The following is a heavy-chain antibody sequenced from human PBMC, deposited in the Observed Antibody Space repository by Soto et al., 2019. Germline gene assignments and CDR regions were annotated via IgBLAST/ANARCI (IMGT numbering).Heavy chain of an antibody. D-gene: IGHD4-17*01. CDR3: ARLYGDNFFDY. CDR1: GGSISSSSYY. V-gene: IGHV4-39*01. J-gene: IGHJ4*02. CDR2: IYYSGST. Sequence: QLQLQESGPGLVKPSETLSLTCTVSGGSISSSSYYWGWIRQPPGKGLEWIGSIYYSGSTYYNPSLKSRVTISVDTSKNQFSLKLSSVTAADTAVYYCARLYGDNFFDYWGQGTLVTVSS.